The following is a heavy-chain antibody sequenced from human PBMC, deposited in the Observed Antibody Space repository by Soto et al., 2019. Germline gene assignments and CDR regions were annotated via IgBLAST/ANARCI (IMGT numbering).Heavy chain of an antibody. J-gene: IGHJ5*02. D-gene: IGHD5-12*01. CDR1: GDSITSGGYS. CDR3: ARSGYDGSWVDANWFDH. Sequence: PSETLSLTCAVSGDSITSGGYSWTWIRQPPGKGLEWIGYIYHSGTTYYNPSLQSRVTISVDTSKNQFSLKLSSVTAADTAVYYCARSGYDGSWVDANWFDHWGQGTLVTV. V-gene: IGHV4-30-2*01. CDR2: IYHSGTT.